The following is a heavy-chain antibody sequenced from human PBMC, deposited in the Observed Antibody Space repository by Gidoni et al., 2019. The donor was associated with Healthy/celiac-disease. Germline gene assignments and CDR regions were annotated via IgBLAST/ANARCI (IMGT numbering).Heavy chain of an antibody. CDR2: SNPSGGST. J-gene: IGHJ4*02. CDR1: GSTFTSNY. D-gene: IGHD2-15*01. CDR3: ASSVVTFFDY. Sequence: QVQLVQSGAEVKKPGASVKVSCKASGSTFTSNYMHWVRQAPGQGLEWMGISNPSGGSTSYAQKFQGRVTMTRDTSTSTVYMELRSLRSEDAAVYYCASSVVTFFDYWGQGTLVTVSS. V-gene: IGHV1-46*01.